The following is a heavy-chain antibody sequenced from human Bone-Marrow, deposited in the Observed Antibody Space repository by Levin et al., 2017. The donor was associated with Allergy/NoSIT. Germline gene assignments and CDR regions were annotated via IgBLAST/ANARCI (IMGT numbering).Heavy chain of an antibody. CDR2: ISYDGSNK. CDR3: AKGKYSSGWLIDY. Sequence: SCAASGFTFSSYGMHWVRQAPGKGLEWVAVISYDGSNKYYADSVKGRFTISRDNSKNTLYLQMNSLRAEDTAVYYCAKGKYSSGWLIDYWGQGTLVTVSS. V-gene: IGHV3-30*18. CDR1: GFTFSSYG. J-gene: IGHJ4*02. D-gene: IGHD6-19*01.